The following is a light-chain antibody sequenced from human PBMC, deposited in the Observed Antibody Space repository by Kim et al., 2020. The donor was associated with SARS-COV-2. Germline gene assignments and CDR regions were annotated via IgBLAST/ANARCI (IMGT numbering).Light chain of an antibody. CDR2: NND. CDR3: AAWDDSLDGGV. V-gene: IGLV1-44*01. J-gene: IGLJ3*02. CDR1: NSNTGPKT. Sequence: GRGVHTFCSAANSNTGPKTVNCYQPLPGTPPNVLIYNNDHRPSGVPDLFSGSKSGPSASLAISGLRSEDGAEYSCAAWDDSLDGGVFAGGPHLTVL.